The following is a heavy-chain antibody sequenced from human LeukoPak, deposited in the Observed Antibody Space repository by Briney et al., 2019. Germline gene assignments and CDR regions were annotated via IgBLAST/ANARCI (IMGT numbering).Heavy chain of an antibody. CDR2: IKQDGSET. Sequence: GGSLRLSCAGSGFTFSGHWMTWVRQAPGRGLEWVANIKQDGSETNYVGSVKGRFTISRDKAKNSVDLQMNSLRVEDTAVYYCVKGGWMADWGQGTLVFVSS. V-gene: IGHV3-7*01. J-gene: IGHJ4*02. D-gene: IGHD5-24*01. CDR3: VKGGWMAD. CDR1: GFTFSGHW.